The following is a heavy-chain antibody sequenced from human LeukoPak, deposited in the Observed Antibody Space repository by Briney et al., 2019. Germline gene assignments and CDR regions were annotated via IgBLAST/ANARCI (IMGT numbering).Heavy chain of an antibody. D-gene: IGHD3-16*02. Sequence: SETLSLTCAVSIYSISSGYYWGWIRQPPGQGLEWIGRIYHRGNTYYNPSLKSRVTISVDTSKNQFSLKLSSVTAADTAVYYCARIRMITFGGVIVRTYYLDYWGQGTLAIVSS. CDR3: ARIRMITFGGVIVRTYYLDY. CDR1: IYSISSGYY. CDR2: IYHRGNT. V-gene: IGHV4-38-2*01. J-gene: IGHJ4*02.